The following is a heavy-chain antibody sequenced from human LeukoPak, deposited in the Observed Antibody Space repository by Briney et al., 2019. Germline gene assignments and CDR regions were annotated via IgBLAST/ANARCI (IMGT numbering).Heavy chain of an antibody. CDR3: AREVAVAGIRRVLDY. V-gene: IGHV4-34*11. CDR2: IYYSGST. CDR1: GGSFSGYY. J-gene: IGHJ4*02. Sequence: SETLSLTCAVYGGSFSGYYWSWIRQPPGKGLEWIGYIYYSGSTNYNPSLKSRVTMSVDTSKNQFSLKLSSVTAADTAVYYCAREVAVAGIRRVLDYWGQGTLVTVSS. D-gene: IGHD6-19*01.